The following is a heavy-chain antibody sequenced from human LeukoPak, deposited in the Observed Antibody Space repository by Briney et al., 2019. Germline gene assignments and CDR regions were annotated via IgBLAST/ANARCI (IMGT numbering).Heavy chain of an antibody. J-gene: IGHJ6*02. CDR1: GYTFTSYG. CDR2: ISAYNGNT. D-gene: IGHD2-2*01. Sequence: DSVKVSCKASGYTFTSYGISWVRQAPGQGLEWMGWISAYNGNTNYAQKLQGRVTMTTDTSTSTAYMELRSPRSDDTAVYYCARDWEYCSSTSCTNGNYCYYGMDVWGQGTTVTVSS. CDR3: ARDWEYCSSTSCTNGNYCYYGMDV. V-gene: IGHV1-18*01.